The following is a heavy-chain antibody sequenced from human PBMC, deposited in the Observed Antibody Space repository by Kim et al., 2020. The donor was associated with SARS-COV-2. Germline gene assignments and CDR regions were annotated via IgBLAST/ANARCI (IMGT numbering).Heavy chain of an antibody. CDR2: INTNTGNP. J-gene: IGHJ4*02. Sequence: ASVKVSCKASGYTFTSYAMNWVRQAPGQGLEWMGWINTNTGNPTYAQGFTGRFVFSLDTSVSTAYLQISSLKAEDTAVYYCARDTGYDILTGWTDDYFDYWGQGTLVTVSS. CDR3: ARDTGYDILTGWTDDYFDY. D-gene: IGHD3-9*01. CDR1: GYTFTSYA. V-gene: IGHV7-4-1*02.